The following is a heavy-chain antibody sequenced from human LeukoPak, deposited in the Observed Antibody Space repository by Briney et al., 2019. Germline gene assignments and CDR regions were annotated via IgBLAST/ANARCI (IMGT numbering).Heavy chain of an antibody. CDR1: GGSVSSSGYS. D-gene: IGHD2-15*01. CDR3: ARGVVVAANTGDAFDI. CDR2: IYYSGST. Sequence: SETLSLTCAVSGGSVSSSGYSRSGIRQPPGKGLEWIGYIYYSGSTYYNPSLKSRVTISVDTSKNQFSLKLSSVTAADTAVYYCARGVVVAANTGDAFDIWGQGTMVTVSS. J-gene: IGHJ3*02. V-gene: IGHV4-30-4*07.